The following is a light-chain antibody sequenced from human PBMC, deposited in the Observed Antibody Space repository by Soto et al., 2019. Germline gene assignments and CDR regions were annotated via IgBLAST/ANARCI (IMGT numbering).Light chain of an antibody. CDR1: QTIIRY. CDR2: TTS. V-gene: IGKV1-39*01. J-gene: IGKJ2*01. Sequence: DIQMTQSPSSLSASVGDRVTITCRASQTIIRYLNWFQQKPGKAPNLLLYTTSNLQSGVPSRFSGSGSGTDFNLTISSLQPEDFATYYGQQSYTTSYTFGPGTKL. CDR3: QQSYTTSYT.